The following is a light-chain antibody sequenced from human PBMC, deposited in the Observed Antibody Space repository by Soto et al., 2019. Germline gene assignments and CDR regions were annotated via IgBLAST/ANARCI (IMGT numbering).Light chain of an antibody. CDR2: DVY. Sequence: ALTQPASVSGSPGQSITISCTGTSSDVGGFNYVSWYQQHPGKAPKLLIFDVYSRPSGISNRFSGSKSGNTASLTISGLQPDDEADYSCSSYKTRSSYVFGAGTKVTV. V-gene: IGLV2-14*01. CDR3: SSYKTRSSYV. J-gene: IGLJ1*01. CDR1: SSDVGGFNY.